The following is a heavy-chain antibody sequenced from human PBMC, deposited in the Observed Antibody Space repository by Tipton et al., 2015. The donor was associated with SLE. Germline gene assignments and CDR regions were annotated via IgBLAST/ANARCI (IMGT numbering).Heavy chain of an antibody. D-gene: IGHD4-17*01. J-gene: IGHJ4*02. V-gene: IGHV4-39*01. CDR3: ARHDYGDYGYFDY. Sequence: TLSLTCTVSGGSISSSSYYWGWIRQPPGKGLEWIGSIYYSGSTYYNPSLKSRLTISVDTSKNQFSLKLSSVTAADTAVYYCARHDYGDYGYFDYWGQGTLVTVSS. CDR2: IYYSGST. CDR1: GGSISSSSYY.